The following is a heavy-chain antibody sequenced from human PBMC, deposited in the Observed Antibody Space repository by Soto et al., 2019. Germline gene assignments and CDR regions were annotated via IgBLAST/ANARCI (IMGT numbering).Heavy chain of an antibody. CDR2: ISGSGSGT. CDR3: AKGARFLEWPPKYFQH. CDR1: GFTFSSYA. D-gene: IGHD3-3*01. J-gene: IGHJ1*01. V-gene: IGHV3-23*01. Sequence: PGGSLRLSCAASGFTFSSYAMSWVRQAPGKGLEWVSVISGSGSGTFYADSVKGRFTISRDKSKNTLYLQMNSLRAEDTAVYYCAKGARFLEWPPKYFQHWGQGTQVTFSS.